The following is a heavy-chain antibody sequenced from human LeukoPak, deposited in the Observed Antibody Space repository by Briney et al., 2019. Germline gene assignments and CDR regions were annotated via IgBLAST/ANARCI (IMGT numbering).Heavy chain of an antibody. CDR1: GFTFSSYA. CDR2: ISVSGGST. V-gene: IGHV3-23*01. J-gene: IGHJ3*02. CDR3: AKDLEWELPQDAFDI. D-gene: IGHD1-26*01. Sequence: GGSLRLSCAASGFTFSSYAMSWGRQAPGKGLEWVSAISVSGGSTYYANSVKGRFTISRDNSKNTLYLQMNSLRAEDTAVYYCAKDLEWELPQDAFDIWGQGTMVTVSS.